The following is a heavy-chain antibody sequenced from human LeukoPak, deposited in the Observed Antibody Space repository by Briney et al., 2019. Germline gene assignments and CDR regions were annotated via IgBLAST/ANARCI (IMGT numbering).Heavy chain of an antibody. Sequence: SETLSLTCTVSGGSISSSSYYWGWIRQPPGKGLEWIGSIYYSGSTHYNPSLKSRGTISVDTSKKQFSLKLSSVTAADTAVYYRARLTRFRDGYNPPLWYCRQGTLATVSS. CDR1: GGSISSSSYY. CDR2: IYYSGST. CDR3: ARLTRFRDGYNPPLWY. V-gene: IGHV4-39*01. D-gene: IGHD5-24*01. J-gene: IGHJ4*02.